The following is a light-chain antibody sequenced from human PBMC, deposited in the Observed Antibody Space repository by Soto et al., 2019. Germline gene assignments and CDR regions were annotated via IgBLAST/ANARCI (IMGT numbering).Light chain of an antibody. Sequence: QSALTQPASVSGSPGQSITISCTGTSSDVGGYNFVSWYQQHPGKAPKLIIYEVSHRPSGVSNHFSGSKSGNTASLTISGLQAEDEADYYCSSYSSSSPLVFGGGTQLTVL. V-gene: IGLV2-14*01. CDR3: SSYSSSSPLV. CDR2: EVS. CDR1: SSDVGGYNF. J-gene: IGLJ3*02.